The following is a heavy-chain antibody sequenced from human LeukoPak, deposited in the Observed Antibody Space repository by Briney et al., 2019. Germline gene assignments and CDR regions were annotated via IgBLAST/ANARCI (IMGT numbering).Heavy chain of an antibody. CDR1: GFTFSSYS. CDR3: ARDLLGISGSYTDY. D-gene: IGHD1-26*01. CDR2: ISSSSSYI. Sequence: PGGSLRLSCAASGFTFSSYSMNWVRQAPGKGLEWVSSISSSSSYIYYADSVKGRFTIPRDNAKNSLYLQMNSLRAEDTAVYYCARDLLGISGSYTDYWGQGTLVTVSS. V-gene: IGHV3-21*01. J-gene: IGHJ4*02.